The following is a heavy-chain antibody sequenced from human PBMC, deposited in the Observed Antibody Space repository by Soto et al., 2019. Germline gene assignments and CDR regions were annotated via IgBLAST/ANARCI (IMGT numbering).Heavy chain of an antibody. V-gene: IGHV3-48*02. Sequence: EVQLVESGGGLVQPGGALGPLCATSGFHFSVYCLNWVRQAPGKGLEWVSYISGSSSTIYYADSVKGRFTISRDNAKNSLYLQLSSLRDEDTAIYYCARESSGYPDSWGQGTLVTVSS. J-gene: IGHJ4*02. CDR2: ISGSSSTI. D-gene: IGHD3-22*01. CDR3: ARESSGYPDS. CDR1: GFHFSVYC.